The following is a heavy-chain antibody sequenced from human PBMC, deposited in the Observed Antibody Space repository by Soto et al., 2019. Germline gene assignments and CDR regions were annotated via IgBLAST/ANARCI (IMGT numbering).Heavy chain of an antibody. V-gene: IGHV1-18*01. CDR2: ISAYNGNT. CDR1: GYTFTSYG. J-gene: IGHJ4*02. Sequence: QVQLVQSGAEVKKPGASVKVFCKASGYTFTSYGISWVRQAPGQGLEWMGWISAYNGNTNYAQKLQGRVTMTTDTSTSTAYMELRSLRSDDTAVYYCARDTMRVGAQAGAGYWGQGTLVTVSS. D-gene: IGHD1-26*01. CDR3: ARDTMRVGAQAGAGY.